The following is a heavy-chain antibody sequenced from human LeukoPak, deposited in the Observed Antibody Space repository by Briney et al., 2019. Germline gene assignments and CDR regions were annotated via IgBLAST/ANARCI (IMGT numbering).Heavy chain of an antibody. V-gene: IGHV3-7*01. D-gene: IGHD3-22*01. CDR1: GFTFSSYW. Sequence: GGSLRLSCAASGFTFSSYWMSWVRQAPGKGLEWVANIKQDGSEKYYVDSVKGRFTISRDNAKNSLYLQMNSLRAEDTAVYYCARDAVPYYYDSSGYHVSLSWGQGTMVTVSS. CDR3: ARDAVPYYYDSSGYHVSLS. CDR2: IKQDGSEK. J-gene: IGHJ3*01.